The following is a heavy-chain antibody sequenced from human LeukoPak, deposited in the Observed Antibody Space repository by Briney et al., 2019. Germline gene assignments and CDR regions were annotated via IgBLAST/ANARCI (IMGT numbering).Heavy chain of an antibody. J-gene: IGHJ4*02. Sequence: GGSLRLSCAASASTFSRYWMHWVRHAPGKGLVWVSRINTDGSSTTYADSVKGRFTISRDNAKNTLFLQMNSLRAEDTALYYCARAAGANLNFDYWGQGTLVTVSS. V-gene: IGHV3-74*01. CDR1: ASTFSRYW. CDR3: ARAAGANLNFDY. CDR2: INTDGSST. D-gene: IGHD4/OR15-4a*01.